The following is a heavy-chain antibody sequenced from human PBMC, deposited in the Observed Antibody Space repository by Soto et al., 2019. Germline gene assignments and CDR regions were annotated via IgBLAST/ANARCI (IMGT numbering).Heavy chain of an antibody. CDR2: IIPVFGTP. CDR1: GGTFSNFS. CDR3: ASGRDGYFYFEY. V-gene: IGHV1-69*13. J-gene: IGHJ4*02. D-gene: IGHD3-22*01. Sequence: SLKVSCKASGGTFSNFSLSCVRQAPGQGLEWMGGIIPVFGTPNYSQKFQDRSTITADESASTAYMELSNLGSKDTAVYYCASGRDGYFYFEYWGQGTLVTVSS.